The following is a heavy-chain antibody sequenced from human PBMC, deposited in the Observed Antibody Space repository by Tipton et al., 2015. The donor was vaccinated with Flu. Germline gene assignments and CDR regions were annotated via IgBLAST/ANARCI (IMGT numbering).Heavy chain of an antibody. CDR3: ARRDFSNYVSEPKNWFDP. CDR2: IYNAKYT. J-gene: IGHJ5*02. CDR1: GGSIGSYY. Sequence: TLSLTCTVSGGSIGSYYWNWIRQPPGKALEWIGYIYNAKYTKYNPSLTSRVTMSVDTSKKQFSLQLRSVTAADTAVYYCARRDFSNYVSEPKNWFDPWGQGTLVTVSS. V-gene: IGHV4-4*09. D-gene: IGHD4-11*01.